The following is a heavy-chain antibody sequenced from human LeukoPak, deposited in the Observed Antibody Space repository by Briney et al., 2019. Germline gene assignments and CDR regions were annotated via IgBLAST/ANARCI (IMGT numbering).Heavy chain of an antibody. Sequence: PSETLSLTCTVSGGSISSSNYYWGWIRQPPGKGLEWIGTIYYIGSTYYNPSLKSRVTISVDTSKKQFSLKLNSVTAADTAVYYCARQSRRGSPPVSGFDYWGQGTLVTVSS. D-gene: IGHD3-16*01. CDR2: IYYIGST. J-gene: IGHJ4*02. V-gene: IGHV4-39*01. CDR3: ARQSRRGSPPVSGFDY. CDR1: GGSISSSNYY.